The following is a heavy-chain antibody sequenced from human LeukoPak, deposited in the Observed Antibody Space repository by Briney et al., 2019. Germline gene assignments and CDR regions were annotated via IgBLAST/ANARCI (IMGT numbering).Heavy chain of an antibody. CDR2: IYTNGRDT. V-gene: IGHV3-23*05. CDR3: ANSPYRRSFDY. J-gene: IGHJ4*02. Sequence: LSGGSLRLSCAASGFIFRSYGMNWVRQAPGKGLEWVSGIYTNGRDTRYADAVKGRFTISRDNSKNTLYLQMNSLRAEDTAVYYCANSPYRRSFDYWGQGTLVTVSS. CDR1: GFIFRSYG. D-gene: IGHD5-12*01.